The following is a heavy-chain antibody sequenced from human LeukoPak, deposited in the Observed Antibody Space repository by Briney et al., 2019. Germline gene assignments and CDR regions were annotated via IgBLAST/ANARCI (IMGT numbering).Heavy chain of an antibody. CDR2: ISAYNGNT. D-gene: IGHD3-9*01. CDR3: AREGRYFDWLLVDY. V-gene: IGHV1-18*01. CDR1: GYIFTSYG. J-gene: IGHJ4*02. Sequence: AAVKVSCKASGYIFTSYGISWVRQAPGQGLEWMGWISAYNGNTNYAQKLQGRVTMTTDTSTSTAYMELRSLRSDDTAVYYCAREGRYFDWLLVDYWGQGTLVTVSS.